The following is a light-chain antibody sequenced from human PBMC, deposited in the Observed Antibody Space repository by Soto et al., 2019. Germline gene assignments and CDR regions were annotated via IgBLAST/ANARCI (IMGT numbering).Light chain of an antibody. Sequence: EIVLTQSPATLSLSPGERATLSCRASQSVSNFLAWYQQKPGQAPRLLIYDPSSRATGIPARFSGSGSGTEFTLTISSLEPEDFAVYYCQQRSIWPTFGQGTRLEIK. V-gene: IGKV3-11*01. CDR3: QQRSIWPT. CDR1: QSVSNF. CDR2: DPS. J-gene: IGKJ5*01.